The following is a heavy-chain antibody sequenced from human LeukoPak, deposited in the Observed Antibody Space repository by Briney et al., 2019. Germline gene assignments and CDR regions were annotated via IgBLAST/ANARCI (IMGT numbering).Heavy chain of an antibody. CDR1: GYTFTSYY. Sequence: ASVKVSCKASGYTFTSYYMHWVRQAPGQGLEWMGIINPSGGSTSYAQKFQGRVTMTRDMSTSTVYMELSSLRSEDTAVYYCARLCSSCSRHPSFDYWGQGTLVTVSS. CDR3: ARLCSSCSRHPSFDY. J-gene: IGHJ4*02. CDR2: INPSGGST. D-gene: IGHD6-13*01. V-gene: IGHV1-46*01.